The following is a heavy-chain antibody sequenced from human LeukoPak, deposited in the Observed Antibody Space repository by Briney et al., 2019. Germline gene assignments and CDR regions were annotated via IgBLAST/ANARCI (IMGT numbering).Heavy chain of an antibody. CDR2: IRYDGSNK. V-gene: IGHV3-30*02. J-gene: IGHJ4*02. Sequence: GGPLRLSCAASGFTFSSYGMHWVRQAPGKGLEWVAFIRYDGSNKYYADSVKGRFTISRDNSKNTLYLQMNSLRAEDTAVYYCAKAPTDCSSTSCHLDYWGQGTLVTVSS. D-gene: IGHD2-2*01. CDR1: GFTFSSYG. CDR3: AKAPTDCSSTSCHLDY.